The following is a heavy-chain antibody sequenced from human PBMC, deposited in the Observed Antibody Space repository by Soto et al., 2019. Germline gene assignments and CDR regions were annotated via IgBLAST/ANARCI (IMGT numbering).Heavy chain of an antibody. D-gene: IGHD3-10*01. Sequence: ASVKVSCKASGYTFTSYDINWVRQATGQGLEWMGWMNPNSGNTGYAQKFQGRVTMTRNTSISTAYMELSSLRSEDTAVYYCARAMVRGVKCWFDPWGQGTLVTVSS. J-gene: IGHJ5*02. CDR1: GYTFTSYD. CDR3: ARAMVRGVKCWFDP. CDR2: MNPNSGNT. V-gene: IGHV1-8*01.